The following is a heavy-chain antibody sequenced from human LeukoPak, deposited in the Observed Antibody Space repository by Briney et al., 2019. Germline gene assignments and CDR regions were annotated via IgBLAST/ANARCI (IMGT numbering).Heavy chain of an antibody. CDR2: ISAYNGNT. CDR3: ARDSITMVRGPYYYYYGMDV. V-gene: IGHV1-18*01. D-gene: IGHD3-10*01. Sequence: ASVKVSCKASGYTFTSYGISWVRQAPGQELEWMGWISAYNGNTNYAQKLQGRVTMTTDTSTSTAYMELRSLRSDDTAVYYCARDSITMVRGPYYYYYGMDVWGQGTTVTVSS. J-gene: IGHJ6*02. CDR1: GYTFTSYG.